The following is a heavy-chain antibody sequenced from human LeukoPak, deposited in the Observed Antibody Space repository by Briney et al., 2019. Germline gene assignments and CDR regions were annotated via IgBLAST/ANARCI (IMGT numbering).Heavy chain of an antibody. CDR1: GYTFTGYY. V-gene: IGHV1-2*02. Sequence: GASVKVSCKASGYTFTGYYMHWVRQAPGQGLEWMGWINPNSGGTNYAQKFQGRVTMTRDTSISTAYMELSRLRSDDTAVYYCARARGVSKTMVRGVIILLAWGQGTLVTVSS. CDR3: ARARGVSKTMVRGVIILLA. D-gene: IGHD3-10*01. CDR2: INPNSGGT. J-gene: IGHJ5*02.